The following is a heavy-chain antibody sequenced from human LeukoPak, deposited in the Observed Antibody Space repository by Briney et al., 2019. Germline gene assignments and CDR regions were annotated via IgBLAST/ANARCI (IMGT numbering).Heavy chain of an antibody. V-gene: IGHV3-23*01. J-gene: IGHJ4*02. CDR1: GFSFSNYA. CDR2: ISGSGGSA. Sequence: PGGSLRLSCAASGFSFSNYAMSWVRQAPGKGLEWVSAISGSGGSAYYADSVKDRFTISRDNSKNTLYLQMNSLRAEDTAVYYCAKDPYSYGYRAPDYWGQGTLVTVSS. D-gene: IGHD5-18*01. CDR3: AKDPYSYGYRAPDY.